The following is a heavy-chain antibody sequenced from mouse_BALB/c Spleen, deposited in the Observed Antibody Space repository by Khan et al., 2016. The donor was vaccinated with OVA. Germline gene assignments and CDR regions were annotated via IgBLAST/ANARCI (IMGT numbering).Heavy chain of an antibody. D-gene: IGHD2-1*01. CDR2: INPSNGGS. J-gene: IGHJ3*01. CDR1: GYTFTSYF. Sequence: QVQLQQPGTELVKPGASVKISCKASGYTFTSYFLYWVKQRPGQGLEWIGGINPSNGGSHFNEKFKSKATLTVDKSSSTAYMQFSSLTSEDSAVYYGARSGYGNPFAYWGQGTLVTVSA. CDR3: ARSGYGNPFAY. V-gene: IGHV1-53*01.